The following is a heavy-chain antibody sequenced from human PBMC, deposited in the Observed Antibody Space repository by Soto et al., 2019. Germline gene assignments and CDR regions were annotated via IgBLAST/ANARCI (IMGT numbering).Heavy chain of an antibody. V-gene: IGHV4-31*03. D-gene: IGHD3-10*01. Sequence: SETLSLTCTVSGGSISSGGYYWSWIRQHPGKGLEWIGYIYYSGSTYYNPSLKSRVTISVDTSKNQFSLKLSSVTAADTAVYYCARANNPRITMVRGVTIDYWGQGTLVTV. CDR3: ARANNPRITMVRGVTIDY. J-gene: IGHJ4*02. CDR1: GGSISSGGYY. CDR2: IYYSGST.